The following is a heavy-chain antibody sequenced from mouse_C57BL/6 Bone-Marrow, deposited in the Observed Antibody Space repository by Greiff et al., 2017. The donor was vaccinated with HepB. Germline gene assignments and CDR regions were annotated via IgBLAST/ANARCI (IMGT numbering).Heavy chain of an antibody. CDR2: IYPGSGST. V-gene: IGHV1-55*01. CDR3: ARREGFITTAVYYYAMDY. CDR1: GYTFTSYW. D-gene: IGHD1-1*01. J-gene: IGHJ4*01. Sequence: QVQLQQPGAELVKPGASVKMSCKASGYTFTSYWITWVKQRPGQGLEWIGDIYPGSGSTNYNEKFKSKATLTVDTSSSTAYMQLSSLTSEDSAVYYCARREGFITTAVYYYAMDYWGQGTSVTVSS.